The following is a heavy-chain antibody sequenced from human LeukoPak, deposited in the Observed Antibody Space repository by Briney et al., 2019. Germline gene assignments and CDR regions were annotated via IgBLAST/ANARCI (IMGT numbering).Heavy chain of an antibody. V-gene: IGHV3-7*03. CDR2: IKQDGSEK. J-gene: IGHJ4*02. Sequence: GGSLRLSCAASGFTFSSYWMSWVRQAPGKGLEWVANIKQDGSEKYYVDSVKGRFTISRDNAKNSLYLQMNSLRAEDTALYYCVRYDFWSGAKGGDYWGQGTLVTVSS. CDR1: GFTFSSYW. D-gene: IGHD3-3*01. CDR3: VRYDFWSGAKGGDY.